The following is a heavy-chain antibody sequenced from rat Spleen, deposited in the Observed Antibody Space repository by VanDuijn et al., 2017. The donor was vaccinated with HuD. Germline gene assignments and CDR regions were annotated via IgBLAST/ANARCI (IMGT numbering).Heavy chain of an antibody. V-gene: IGHV1-43*01. D-gene: IGHD3-2*01. J-gene: IGHJ3*01. CDR2: INTGSGTT. CDR1: GYTFTSYY. CDR3: ERELCTGSLAQ. Sequence: QVQLQQSGAELAKPGSSVKISCKASGYTFTSYYISWIKQTTGQGLEYIGYINTGSGTTNYNEKFRGKATLTVHKSSMKGFMNLDSLTPDDSAVFYCERELCTGSLAQWGQGTLGSVSS.